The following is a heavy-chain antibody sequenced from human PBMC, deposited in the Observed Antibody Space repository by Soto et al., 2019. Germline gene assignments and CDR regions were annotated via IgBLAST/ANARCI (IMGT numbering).Heavy chain of an antibody. CDR1: GFSLSSSGAGGVSLSTSGVG. Sequence: SGPTLVNPTQTLTLTCTFSGFSLSSSGAGGVSLSTSGVGVGWIRQPPGKALEWLALIYWDDDKRYSPSLQNRLTITKDTSKNQVVLTMTNVDPVDTATHSRKHVTLRVFDYFLPDWGQGLQVTVSS. CDR2: IYWDDDK. D-gene: IGHD3-9*01. J-gene: IGHJ4*02. V-gene: IGHV2-5*02. CDR3: KHVTLRVFDYFLPD.